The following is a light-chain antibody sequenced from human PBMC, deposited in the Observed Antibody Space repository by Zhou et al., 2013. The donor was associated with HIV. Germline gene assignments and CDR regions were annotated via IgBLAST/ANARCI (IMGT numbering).Light chain of an antibody. CDR2: GAS. CDR3: QQYGSSPRT. V-gene: IGKV3-20*01. Sequence: EIMMTQSPATLSVSPGERATLSCRASQSIGNNLAWYQQKPGQAPRLLIYGASSRATGIPDRFSGSGSGTDFTLTISRLEPEDFAVYYCQQYGSSPRTFGQGTKVEIK. J-gene: IGKJ1*01. CDR1: QSIGNN.